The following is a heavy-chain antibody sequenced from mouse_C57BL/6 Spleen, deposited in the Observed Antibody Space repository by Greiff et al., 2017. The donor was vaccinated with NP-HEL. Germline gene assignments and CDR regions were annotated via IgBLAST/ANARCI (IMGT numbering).Heavy chain of an antibody. J-gene: IGHJ4*01. CDR3: ARHDLYSYAMDY. CDR1: GFSLTSYG. V-gene: IGHV2-6-1*01. D-gene: IGHD2-1*01. CDR2: IWSDGST. Sequence: VKLQESGPGLVAPSQSLSITCTVSGFSLTSYGVHWVRQPPGKGLEWLVVIWSDGSTTYNSALKSRLSISKDNSKSQVFLKMNSLQTDDTAMYYCARHDLYSYAMDYWGQGTSVTVSS.